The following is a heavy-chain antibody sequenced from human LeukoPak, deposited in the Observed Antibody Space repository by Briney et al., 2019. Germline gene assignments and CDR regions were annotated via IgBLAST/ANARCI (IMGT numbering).Heavy chain of an antibody. V-gene: IGHV3-66*01. CDR1: GFTVSNNY. CDR2: IYSGGDT. CDR3: ARAYS. D-gene: IGHD2-21*01. Sequence: PGGSLRLSCAASGFTVSNNYMNWVRQAPGKGLEWVSLIYSGGDTHYADSVKGRFTISRDSSKNTLYLQMNSLRAEDTAVYYCARAYSWGQGTRVTVSS. J-gene: IGHJ5*02.